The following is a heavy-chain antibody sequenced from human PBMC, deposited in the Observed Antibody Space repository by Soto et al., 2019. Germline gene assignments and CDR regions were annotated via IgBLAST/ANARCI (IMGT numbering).Heavy chain of an antibody. CDR3: AREVAVGSIAARRGAFDI. V-gene: IGHV4-59*01. CDR2: IYYSGRT. CDR1: GGSISSYY. D-gene: IGHD6-6*01. J-gene: IGHJ3*02. Sequence: QVQLQESGPGLVKPSETLSLTCTVSGGSISSYYWSWVRQPPGKGLEWIGYIYYSGRTNYNPSLQSRVTISVDTSKNQFSLKLSSVTAADTAVYYCAREVAVGSIAARRGAFDIWGQGTMVTVSS.